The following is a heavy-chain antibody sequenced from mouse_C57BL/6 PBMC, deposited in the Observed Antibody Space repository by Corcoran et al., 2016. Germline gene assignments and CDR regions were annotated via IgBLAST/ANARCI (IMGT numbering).Heavy chain of an antibody. J-gene: IGHJ3*01. CDR3: AGDYDLAY. V-gene: IGHV9-3*01. CDR1: GYTFTTYG. D-gene: IGHD2-4*01. CDR2: INTYSGVP. Sequence: QIQLVQSGPELKKPGETVKISCKASGYTFTTYGMSWVKQAPGKGLKWMGWINTYSGVPTYADDFKGRFAFSLETSASTAYLQINNLKNEDTATYFCAGDYDLAYWGQGTLVTVSA.